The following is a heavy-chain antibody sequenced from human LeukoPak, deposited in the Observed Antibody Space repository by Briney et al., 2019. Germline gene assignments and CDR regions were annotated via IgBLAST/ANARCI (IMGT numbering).Heavy chain of an antibody. Sequence: PGGSLRLSCTASGLTVSDAWMGWVRQAPAKGLECIASIQNNGDGGAADYATSVKGRFTISRDDSKDILYLHMNSLKTEDKAIYHCVTDVPGDDIHWCHVWGQGTLVTVSS. D-gene: IGHD3-9*01. CDR1: GLTVSDAW. CDR2: IQNNGDGGAA. J-gene: IGHJ5*02. CDR3: VTDVPGDDIHWCHV. V-gene: IGHV3-15*01.